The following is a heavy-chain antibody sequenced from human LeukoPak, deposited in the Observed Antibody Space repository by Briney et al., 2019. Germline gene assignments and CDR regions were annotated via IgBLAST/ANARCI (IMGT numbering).Heavy chain of an antibody. CDR3: ARGKTALPAY. Sequence: SETLSLTCTVSCGSISSYYWSWIRQPPGKGLEWIGEINHSGSTNYNPSLKSRVTISVDTSKNQFSLKLSSVTAADTAVYYCARGKTALPAYWGQGTLVTVSS. J-gene: IGHJ4*02. CDR1: CGSISSYY. CDR2: INHSGST. V-gene: IGHV4-34*01. D-gene: IGHD6-6*01.